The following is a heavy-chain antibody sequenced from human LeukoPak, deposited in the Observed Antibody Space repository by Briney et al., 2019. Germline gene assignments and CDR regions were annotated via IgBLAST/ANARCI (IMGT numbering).Heavy chain of an antibody. D-gene: IGHD6-13*01. CDR3: ARDPGSSPPKNRDDY. CDR2: IIPILGIA. Sequence: GASVKVSCKASGGTFSSYAISWVRQAPGQGLEWMGRIIPILGIANYAQKFQGRVTITADKSTSTAYMELSSLRSEDTAVYYCARDPGSSPPKNRDDYWGQGTLVTVSS. CDR1: GGTFSSYA. V-gene: IGHV1-69*04. J-gene: IGHJ4*02.